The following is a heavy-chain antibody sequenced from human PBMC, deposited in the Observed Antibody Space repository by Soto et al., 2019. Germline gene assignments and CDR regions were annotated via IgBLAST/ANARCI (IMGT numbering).Heavy chain of an antibody. Sequence: SETLSLTCAVSGASIDSTSWWTWVRQPPGKGLEWIGEIYHSGSTNYNPSFKSRVTISVAKSKTQFSLKLTSVTAADTAVYYCASHYYDDSTDYYYGMDVWGQGTPVTVSS. CDR1: GASIDSTSW. D-gene: IGHD3-22*01. CDR3: ASHYYDDSTDYYYGMDV. V-gene: IGHV4-4*02. CDR2: IYHSGST. J-gene: IGHJ6*02.